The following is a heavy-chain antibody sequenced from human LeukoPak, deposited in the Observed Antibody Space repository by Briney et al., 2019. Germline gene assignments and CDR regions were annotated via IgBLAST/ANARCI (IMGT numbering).Heavy chain of an antibody. Sequence: SETLSLTCTVSGGSISSYYWSWIRQPAGKGLEWIGRIYTSGSTNYNPSLKSRGTMSVDASTNQFSLKLSSVTAADTAVYYCARGPGCSSPNCHNWFDPWGQGTLVTVSS. D-gene: IGHD2-2*01. CDR3: ARGPGCSSPNCHNWFDP. CDR1: GGSISSYY. J-gene: IGHJ5*02. V-gene: IGHV4-4*07. CDR2: IYTSGST.